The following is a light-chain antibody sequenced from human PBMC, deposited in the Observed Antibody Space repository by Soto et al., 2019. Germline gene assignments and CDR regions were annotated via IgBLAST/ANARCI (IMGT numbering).Light chain of an antibody. CDR1: SGHSSYA. J-gene: IGLJ2*01. CDR3: QTWGTGIHVX. Sequence: QLVLTQSPSASASLGASVKLTCTLSSGHSSYAIAWHQQQPEKGPRYLMKLDSDGSHTKGDAIPDRFSGSSSGAERYLTISSLQSEDEADYYCQTWGTGIHVXFGGGXKLTVL. V-gene: IGLV4-69*01. CDR2: LDSDGSH.